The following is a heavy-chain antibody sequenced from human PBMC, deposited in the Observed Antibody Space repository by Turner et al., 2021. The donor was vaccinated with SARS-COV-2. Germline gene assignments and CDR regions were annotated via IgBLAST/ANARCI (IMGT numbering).Heavy chain of an antibody. CDR3: AKVGYSYAYPNLYFDY. CDR2: ISYDGSNK. J-gene: IGHJ4*02. D-gene: IGHD5-18*01. CDR1: GFTFSSYG. V-gene: IGHV3-30*18. Sequence: QVQLVESGGGVVQPGRSLRLSCAASGFTFSSYGMHWVRQAPVKGLEWVAVISYDGSNKYFADSVKGRFTISRDNSKNTLFLQMNSLRAEDTAVYYCAKVGYSYAYPNLYFDYWGQGTLVTVSS.